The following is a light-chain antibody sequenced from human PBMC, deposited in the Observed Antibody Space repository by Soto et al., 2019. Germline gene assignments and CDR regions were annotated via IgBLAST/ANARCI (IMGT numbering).Light chain of an antibody. Sequence: QSVLTQPASVSGSPGQSITLSCTRASSGVENYNLVSWYQHHPGKAPRLIIYEGSQRPSGVSDRFSGSKSGNTASLTISGLQAEDEADYYCSSYAGGVVFGGGTQLTVL. CDR2: EGS. V-gene: IGLV2-23*01. CDR1: SSGVENYNL. J-gene: IGLJ3*02. CDR3: SSYAGGVV.